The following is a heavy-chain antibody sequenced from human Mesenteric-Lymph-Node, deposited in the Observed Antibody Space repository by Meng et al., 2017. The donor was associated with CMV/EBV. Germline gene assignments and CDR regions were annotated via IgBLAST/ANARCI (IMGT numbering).Heavy chain of an antibody. Sequence: SVKVSCKTSGFDVTKSSVQWVRQARGERLEWIGWIVVRSGNTNYAQKFQERVTITWDSSTNTAYMELSSLTPEDTAVYYCAGVTYWSDYHKANLDFWGQGTLVTVSS. CDR1: GFDVTKSS. CDR2: IVVRSGNT. V-gene: IGHV1-58*01. J-gene: IGHJ4*02. CDR3: AGVTYWSDYHKANLDF. D-gene: IGHD3-3*01.